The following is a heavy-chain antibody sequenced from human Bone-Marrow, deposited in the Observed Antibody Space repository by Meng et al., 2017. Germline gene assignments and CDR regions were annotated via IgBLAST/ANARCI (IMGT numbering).Heavy chain of an antibody. CDR2: ITYDGSNK. V-gene: IGHV3-30*04. Sequence: GESLKIFCAASGFTFSSYAMHWVRQAPGKGLEWVAVITYDGSNKYYADSVKGRFTISRDNSKNTLYLQMNSLRAEDTAVYYCARDIYWNYVGYFDYWGQGTLVTVSS. CDR1: GFTFSSYA. J-gene: IGHJ4*02. D-gene: IGHD1-7*01. CDR3: ARDIYWNYVGYFDY.